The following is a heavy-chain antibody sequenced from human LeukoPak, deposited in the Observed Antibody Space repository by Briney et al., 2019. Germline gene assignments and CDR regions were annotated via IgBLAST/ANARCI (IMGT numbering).Heavy chain of an antibody. D-gene: IGHD2/OR15-2a*01. CDR1: GVIISSYA. V-gene: IGHV3-23*01. Sequence: GGSLRLSCAASGVIISSYAMSWVRQAPGKGLGWVSAINGRGDNTYYADFVKGRFTISRGNSKSTVYLQMNSLRTEDTAVYYCAKDRVSPGFNWFDPWGQGTLVTVSS. CDR2: INGRGDNT. J-gene: IGHJ5*02. CDR3: AKDRVSPGFNWFDP.